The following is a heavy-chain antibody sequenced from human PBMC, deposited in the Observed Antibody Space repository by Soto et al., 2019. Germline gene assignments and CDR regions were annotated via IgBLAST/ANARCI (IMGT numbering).Heavy chain of an antibody. Sequence: GESLKISCKGSGYSFNTYWIGWVRQMPGKGLEWMGIIYPGDSDTRYSTAFQGHVTISHDKSSSTAYLQWSSLEASDTAIYYCARQETTSPLDYWGQGTLVTVSS. CDR1: GYSFNTYW. V-gene: IGHV5-51*01. D-gene: IGHD1-1*01. J-gene: IGHJ4*02. CDR3: ARQETTSPLDY. CDR2: IYPGDSDT.